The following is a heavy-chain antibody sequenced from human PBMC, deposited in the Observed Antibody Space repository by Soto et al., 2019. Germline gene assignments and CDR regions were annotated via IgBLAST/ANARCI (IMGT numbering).Heavy chain of an antibody. Sequence: SETLSLTCTVSGGSISSYYWSWIRQPPGKGLEWIGYIYYSGSTNYNPSLKSRVTISVDTSKNQFSLKLSSVTAADTAVYYCARDRGCINTSCYAYYYGMDVWGQGTTVTVS. D-gene: IGHD2-2*01. CDR2: IYYSGST. J-gene: IGHJ6*02. CDR1: GGSISSYY. CDR3: ARDRGCINTSCYAYYYGMDV. V-gene: IGHV4-59*01.